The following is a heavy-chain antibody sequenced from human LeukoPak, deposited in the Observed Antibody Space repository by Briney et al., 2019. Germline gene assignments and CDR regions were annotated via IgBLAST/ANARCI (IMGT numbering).Heavy chain of an antibody. J-gene: IGHJ4*02. V-gene: IGHV3-23*01. CDR1: GFTLSSYA. CDR3: AKDNGDYLDY. CDR2: ISGSGANI. D-gene: IGHD4-17*01. Sequence: GGSLRLSCAVSGFTLSSYAMSWVRQAPGKGLEWVSGISGSGANIYYADSVKGRFTISRDNFKNTLYLQMNSLRAEDTAVYYCAKDNGDYLDYWGQGTLVTVSS.